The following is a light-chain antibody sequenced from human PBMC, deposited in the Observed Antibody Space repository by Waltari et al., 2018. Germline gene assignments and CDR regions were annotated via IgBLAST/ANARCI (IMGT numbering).Light chain of an antibody. Sequence: DIVMTRSPLSLPVTPGEPASISCRSSQSLMHSNGYNYLDWYLQKPGQSPQLLIYLASNRASGVPDRFSGSGSGTDFTLKISRVEAEDVGVYYCVQALQTRTFGPGTKVDIK. J-gene: IGKJ3*01. CDR3: VQALQTRT. CDR1: QSLMHSNGYNY. CDR2: LAS. V-gene: IGKV2-28*01.